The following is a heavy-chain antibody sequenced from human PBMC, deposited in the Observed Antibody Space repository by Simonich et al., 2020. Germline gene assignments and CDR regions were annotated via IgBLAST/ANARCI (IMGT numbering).Heavy chain of an antibody. CDR2: IRSSGSTI. V-gene: IGHV3-48*03. Sequence: EVQLVESGGGLVQPGGSLRLSCAASGFTFSSYEMNWVRQAPGTGREWFSSIRSSGSTIYYADSVSGRFTISRDNAKNSLYLQMNSLRAEDTAVYYCARHYYGDYYFDYWGQGTLVTVSS. D-gene: IGHD4-17*01. CDR1: GFTFSSYE. CDR3: ARHYYGDYYFDY. J-gene: IGHJ4*02.